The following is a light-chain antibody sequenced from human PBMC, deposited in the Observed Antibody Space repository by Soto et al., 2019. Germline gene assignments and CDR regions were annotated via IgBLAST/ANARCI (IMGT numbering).Light chain of an antibody. Sequence: EIVLTQSPGTLSLSPGERATLSCRASQSVSSNYLAWYQQKPSQAPRLLIYGVSCRATGIPDRFSGSGSGTDFTLTISRLEPEDFAVYYCQQYGSSIAFGQGTRLEIK. CDR3: QQYGSSIA. J-gene: IGKJ5*01. V-gene: IGKV3-20*01. CDR2: GVS. CDR1: QSVSSNY.